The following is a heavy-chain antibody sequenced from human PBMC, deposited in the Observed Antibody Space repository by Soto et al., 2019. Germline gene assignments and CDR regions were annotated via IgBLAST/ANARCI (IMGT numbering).Heavy chain of an antibody. CDR1: GFTFSRHG. J-gene: IGHJ4*02. Sequence: GGSLRLSCAASGFTFSRHGMHWVGQTPGKGLEWLAVILNDASGHWYADSVKGRFTISRDNFENTLYLQMNGLRLEDTAMYYCARDDDYPDNGFDYWGQGNIVTVSS. V-gene: IGHV3-33*01. D-gene: IGHD4-17*01. CDR2: ILNDASGH. CDR3: ARDDDYPDNGFDY.